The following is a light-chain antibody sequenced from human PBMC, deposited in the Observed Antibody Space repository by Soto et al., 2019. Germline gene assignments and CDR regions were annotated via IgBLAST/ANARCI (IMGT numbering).Light chain of an antibody. J-gene: IGKJ2*01. V-gene: IGKV1-39*01. CDR3: QHTYTTPRT. CDR1: QSISTY. CDR2: AAS. Sequence: DIQMTQSPSSLSASVGDRVTITYRASQSISTYLNWYLQKPGKAPVLLIYAASRLQSGVPTRFNGSGSGTDFTLTINGLQPEDFATYYCQHTYTTPRTFGQGTKLEIQ.